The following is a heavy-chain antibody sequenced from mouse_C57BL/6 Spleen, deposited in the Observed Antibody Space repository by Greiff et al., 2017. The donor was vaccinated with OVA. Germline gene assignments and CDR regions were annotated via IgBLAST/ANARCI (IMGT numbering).Heavy chain of an antibody. J-gene: IGHJ4*01. CDR3: ARGTIWAMDY. CDR1: GYSFTGYY. V-gene: IGHV1-42*01. CDR2: INPSTGGT. D-gene: IGHD3-3*01. Sequence: VQLQQSGPELVKPGASVKISCKASGYSFTGYYMNWVKQSPEKSLEWIGEINPSTGGTTYNQKFKAKATLTVDKSSSTAYMQLKSLTSEDSAVYYCARGTIWAMDYWGQGTSVTVSS.